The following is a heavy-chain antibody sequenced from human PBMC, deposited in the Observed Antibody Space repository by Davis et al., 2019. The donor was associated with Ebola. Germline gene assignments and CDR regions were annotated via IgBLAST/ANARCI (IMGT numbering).Heavy chain of an antibody. CDR2: ISSSGSTI. CDR1: GFTFSDYY. V-gene: IGHV3-11*01. D-gene: IGHD3-16*01. CDR3: ARFFSARTFRSKSYYYYGMDV. Sequence: GGSLRLSCAASGFTFSDYYMSWIRQAPGKGLEWVSYISSSGSTIYYADSVKGRFTISRDNAKNSLYLQMNSLRAEDTAVYYCARFFSARTFRSKSYYYYGMDVWSQGTTVTVSS. J-gene: IGHJ6*02.